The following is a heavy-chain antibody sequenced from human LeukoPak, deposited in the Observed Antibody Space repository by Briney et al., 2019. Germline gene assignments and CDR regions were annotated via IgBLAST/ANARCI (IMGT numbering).Heavy chain of an antibody. J-gene: IGHJ4*01. CDR1: GFTFNTQS. V-gene: IGHV3-21*01. Sequence: GGSLRLSCAASGFTFNTQSMNWVRQPPGKGLEWLSAISSSGGHIYYAGSVQGRFTISRDDAKESVYLQLNSLRAEDTAVYYCARGLGWITPGAPYFDLWGHGTLVTVSS. CDR2: ISSSGGHI. D-gene: IGHD5-12*01. CDR3: ARGLGWITPGAPYFDL.